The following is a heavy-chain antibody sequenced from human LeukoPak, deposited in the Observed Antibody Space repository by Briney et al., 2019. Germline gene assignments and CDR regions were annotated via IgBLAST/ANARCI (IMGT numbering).Heavy chain of an antibody. D-gene: IGHD7-27*01. V-gene: IGHV3-33*01. J-gene: IGHJ4*02. CDR1: GFTFSSYG. CDR2: IWFDGSNK. CDR3: ARDRDWGCSYCSY. Sequence: PGRSLRLSCAASGFTFSSYGMHWVRQAPGKGLEWVAGIWFDGSNKYYADSVKGRFTISRDNSKNTLYLQMNSLRAEDTAVYYCARDRDWGCSYCSYWGQGTLVTVSS.